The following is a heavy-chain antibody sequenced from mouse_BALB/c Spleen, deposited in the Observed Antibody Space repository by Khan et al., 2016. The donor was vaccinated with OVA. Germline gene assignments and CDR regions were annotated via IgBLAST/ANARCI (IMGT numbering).Heavy chain of an antibody. Sequence: EVQLVESGAELVKPGATVKLSCTASGHNIKDTYMHWVKQRPEQGLEWIGRIDPPNGNTKYDPKFKGKATITADKSSNTAYLQLSSLTSEDSAVCYCASIVDNWGQGTTLTVSS. V-gene: IGHV14-3*02. CDR1: GHNIKDTY. J-gene: IGHJ2*01. CDR3: ASIVDN. CDR2: IDPPNGNT.